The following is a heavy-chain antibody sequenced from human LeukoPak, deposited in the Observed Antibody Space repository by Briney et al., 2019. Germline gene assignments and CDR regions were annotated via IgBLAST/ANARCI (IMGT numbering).Heavy chain of an antibody. D-gene: IGHD3-22*01. CDR2: IKREVDGGTE. J-gene: IGHJ4*02. CDR1: GLSLSNAW. CDR3: TADVSDSSGYCHDY. Sequence: GGSLRLSCVASGLSLSNAWMSWVRQAPGQGLESVGRIKREVDGGTEDYAAPVKGRFTISRDDSKNTLYLQMNSLQTEDTGVYYCTADVSDSSGYCHDYWGQGTQVTVSS. V-gene: IGHV3-15*01.